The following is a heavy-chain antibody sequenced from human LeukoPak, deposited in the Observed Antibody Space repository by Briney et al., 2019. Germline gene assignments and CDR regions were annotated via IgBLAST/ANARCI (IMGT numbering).Heavy chain of an antibody. D-gene: IGHD3-10*01. CDR1: GFTFSSYA. V-gene: IGHV3-74*01. CDR2: INSDGRST. Sequence: GGSLRLSCAASGFTFSSYAMHWVRQVPGKGLVWVSRINSDGRSTSYADSVKGRFTISRDNAKNILYLQMSSLRGEDTAVYYCARAPGGYDAFDMWGQGTMVTVSS. CDR3: ARAPGGYDAFDM. J-gene: IGHJ3*02.